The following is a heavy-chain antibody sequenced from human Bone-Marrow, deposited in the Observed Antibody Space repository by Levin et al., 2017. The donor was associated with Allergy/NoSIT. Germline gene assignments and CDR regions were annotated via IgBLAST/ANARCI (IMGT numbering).Heavy chain of an antibody. V-gene: IGHV3-11*01. J-gene: IGHJ3*02. CDR3: ARATAGRAFDI. Sequence: GESLKISCGASGFIFSDYYMAWIRQAPGKGLEWISYISPSGSVRNYADSVKGRFSISRDNAKNSLWLQMSSLRADDTAVYYWARATAGRAFDIWGQGTIVTVSS. CDR1: GFIFSDYY. CDR2: ISPSGSVR.